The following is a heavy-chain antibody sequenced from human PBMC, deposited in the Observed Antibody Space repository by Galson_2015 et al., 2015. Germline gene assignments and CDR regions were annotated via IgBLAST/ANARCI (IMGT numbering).Heavy chain of an antibody. CDR2: ISGSGGST. V-gene: IGHV3-23*01. CDR1: GFTFSSYA. D-gene: IGHD2-21*02. CDR3: ASKGKTSIPIAYCGGDCYSDSDD. Sequence: SLRLSCAASGFTFSSYAMSWVRQAPGKGLEWVSAISGSGGSTYYADSVKGRFTISRDNSKNTLYLQMNSLRAEDTAVYYCASKGKTSIPIAYCGGDCYSDSDDWGQGTLVTVSS. J-gene: IGHJ4*02.